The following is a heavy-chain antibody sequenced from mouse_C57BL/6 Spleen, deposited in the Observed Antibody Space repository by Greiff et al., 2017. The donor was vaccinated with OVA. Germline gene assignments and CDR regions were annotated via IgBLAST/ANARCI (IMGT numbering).Heavy chain of an antibody. Sequence: VQLQQPGAELVRPGSSVKLSCKASGYTFTSYWMHWVKQRPIQGLEWIGNIDPSDSETHYNQKFKDKATLTVDKSSITAYMQLSSLTSEDSAFYYCARSPSFLGNFDVWGTGTTVTVSS. V-gene: IGHV1-52*01. CDR3: ARSPSFLGNFDV. CDR2: IDPSDSET. CDR1: GYTFTSYW. J-gene: IGHJ1*03. D-gene: IGHD3-3*01.